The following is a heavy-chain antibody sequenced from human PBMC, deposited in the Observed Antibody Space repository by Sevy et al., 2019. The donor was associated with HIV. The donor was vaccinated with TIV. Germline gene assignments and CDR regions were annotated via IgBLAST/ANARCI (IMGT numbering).Heavy chain of an antibody. J-gene: IGHJ4*02. CDR3: ARDSGYSHYFLVGAY. Sequence: GGSLRLSCAASGFTFSTYPMHWVRQAPGKGLEWVAVISYAGSSKHYAESVRGRFTISRDDSKNTLYLQMNSMRPDDTAIYYCARDSGYSHYFLVGAYWGQGTLVTVSS. CDR2: ISYAGSSK. D-gene: IGHD4-4*01. V-gene: IGHV3-30-3*01. CDR1: GFTFSTYP.